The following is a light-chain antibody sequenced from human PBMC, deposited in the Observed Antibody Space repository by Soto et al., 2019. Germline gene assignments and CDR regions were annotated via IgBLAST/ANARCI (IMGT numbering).Light chain of an antibody. J-gene: IGKJ1*01. CDR2: GVS. CDR1: QTVNANF. CDR3: HQSGDSPT. V-gene: IGKV3-20*01. Sequence: VLTQSPGTLSLSPGERTTLYCMSSQTVNANFLAWYQRKPGQAPRLLIYGVSNRAPGIPDRFSGSGSGTDITLTISRLEPEDFAVYYCHQSGDSPTFGQGTKV.